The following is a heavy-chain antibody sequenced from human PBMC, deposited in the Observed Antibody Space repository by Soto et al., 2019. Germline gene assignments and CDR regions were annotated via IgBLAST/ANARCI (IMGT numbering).Heavy chain of an antibody. CDR3: ARERPDYRGGYYYYYYMDV. Sequence: GGSLRLSCAASGFTFSDYYMSWIRQAPGKGLEWVSYISSSGSTIYYADSVKGRFTISRDNAKNSLYLQMNSLRAEDTAVYYCARERPDYRGGYYYYYYMDVWGKGTTVTVSS. D-gene: IGHD4-17*01. V-gene: IGHV3-11*01. J-gene: IGHJ6*03. CDR1: GFTFSDYY. CDR2: ISSSGSTI.